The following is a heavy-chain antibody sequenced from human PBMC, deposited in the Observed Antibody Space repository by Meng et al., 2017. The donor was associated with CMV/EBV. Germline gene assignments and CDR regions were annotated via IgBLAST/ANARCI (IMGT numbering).Heavy chain of an antibody. CDR2: IYYSGST. D-gene: IGHD3-22*01. CDR3: ARAAPDYYDSSGPPDY. Sequence: VDVPKSALGLVKPSQTLSITCTVSGGSISSGDYYWSWIRQPPGKGLEWIGYIYYSGSTYYNPSLKSRVTISVDTSKNQFSLKLSSVTAADTAVYYCARAAPDYYDSSGPPDYWGQGTLVTVSS. CDR1: GGSISSGDYY. V-gene: IGHV4-30-4*08. J-gene: IGHJ4*02.